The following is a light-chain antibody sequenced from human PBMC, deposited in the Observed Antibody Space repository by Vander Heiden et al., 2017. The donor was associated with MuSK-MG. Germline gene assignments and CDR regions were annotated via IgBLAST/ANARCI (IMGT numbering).Light chain of an antibody. CDR3: QQYGSSPLT. V-gene: IGKV3-20*01. CDR2: GGS. J-gene: IGKJ4*01. CDR1: QSVSSSY. Sequence: DIVLTQSTGTLSLSPGERATLSGRASQSVSSSYLAWYQQKPGQAPRLLIYGGSSRATGIPDRFSGSGSGTDFTLTISRLEPEDFAVYYCQQYGSSPLTFGGGTKVEIK.